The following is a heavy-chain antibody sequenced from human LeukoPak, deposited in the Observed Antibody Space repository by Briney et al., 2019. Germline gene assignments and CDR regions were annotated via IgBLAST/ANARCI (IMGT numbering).Heavy chain of an antibody. CDR1: GYSLTNNW. J-gene: IGHJ4*02. Sequence: GESLKISCQVSGYSLTNNWIGWVRQVPGKVLEWMGLIYPGDSDTRYSPSFQGQVTFSVDKSISTAYLQWSSLKASDTAMYYCARFGLTSSLDYWGQGPWSPSPQ. V-gene: IGHV5-51*01. CDR2: IYPGDSDT. D-gene: IGHD6-13*01. CDR3: ARFGLTSSLDY.